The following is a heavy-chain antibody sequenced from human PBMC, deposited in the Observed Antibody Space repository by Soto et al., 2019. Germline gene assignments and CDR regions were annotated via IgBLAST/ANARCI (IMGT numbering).Heavy chain of an antibody. J-gene: IGHJ4*02. D-gene: IGHD5-12*01. V-gene: IGHV4-39*01. Sequence: SETLSLTCTVSGGSISSSSSYWGWIRQPPGKGLEWIGSMSYSGSTYHNPSLKSRVTLSVDTSQSRFSLKLTSVTAADTAVYYCARHRVPSVYDPIPGCFESWGQGILVTVSS. CDR2: MSYSGST. CDR1: GGSISSSSSY. CDR3: ARHRVPSVYDPIPGCFES.